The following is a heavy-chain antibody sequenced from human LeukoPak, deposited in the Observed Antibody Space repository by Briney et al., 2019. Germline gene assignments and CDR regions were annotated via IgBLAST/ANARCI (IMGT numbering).Heavy chain of an antibody. CDR2: ISGSGGST. V-gene: IGHV3-23*01. Sequence: GGSLRLSCAASGFTVSRNYMTWVRQAPGKGLEWVSAISGSGGSTYYADSVKGRFTISRDNSKNTLYLQMNSLRAEDTAVYYCAKACTLLWFGELSMDVWGKGATVTVSS. J-gene: IGHJ6*04. CDR1: GFTVSRNY. CDR3: AKACTLLWFGELSMDV. D-gene: IGHD3-10*01.